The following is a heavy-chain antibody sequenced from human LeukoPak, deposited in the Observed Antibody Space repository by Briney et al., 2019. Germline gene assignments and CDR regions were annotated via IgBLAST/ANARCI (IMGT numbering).Heavy chain of an antibody. CDR3: ARAYDYVWGSYQTAFDY. Sequence: SETLSLTCTVSGGSISSSSYYWGWIRQPPGKGLEWIGSIYYNGSTYYNPSLKSRVTISVDTSKNQFSLKLSSVTAADTAVYYCARAYDYVWGSYQTAFDYWGQGTLVTVSS. J-gene: IGHJ4*02. CDR1: GGSISSSSYY. CDR2: IYYNGST. V-gene: IGHV4-39*01. D-gene: IGHD3-16*02.